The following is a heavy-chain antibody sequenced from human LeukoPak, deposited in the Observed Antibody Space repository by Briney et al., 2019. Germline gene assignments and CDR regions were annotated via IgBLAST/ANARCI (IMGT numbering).Heavy chain of an antibody. D-gene: IGHD3-22*01. V-gene: IGHV3-64*01. Sequence: GGSLRLSCAASGFTFSSYAMHWVRQAPGKGLEYVSAISSNGGSTYYANSVKGRFTISRDNSKNTLYLQMNSLRAEDTAVYYCAKAAMIVVSWGQGTLVTVSS. CDR1: GFTFSSYA. J-gene: IGHJ4*02. CDR2: ISSNGGST. CDR3: AKAAMIVVS.